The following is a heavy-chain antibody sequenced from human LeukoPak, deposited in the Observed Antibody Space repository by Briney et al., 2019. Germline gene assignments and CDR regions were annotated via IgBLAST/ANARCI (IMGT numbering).Heavy chain of an antibody. V-gene: IGHV4-59*01. CDR3: ARSSRSWYAPFDY. J-gene: IGHJ4*02. Sequence: SETLSLTCTVSGGSISSYYWSWIRQPPGKGLEWIGYIYYSGSTNYNPSLKSRVTISVDTSKNQFSLELSSVTAADTAVYYCARSSRSWYAPFDYWGQGTLVTVS. CDR2: IYYSGST. D-gene: IGHD6-13*01. CDR1: GGSISSYY.